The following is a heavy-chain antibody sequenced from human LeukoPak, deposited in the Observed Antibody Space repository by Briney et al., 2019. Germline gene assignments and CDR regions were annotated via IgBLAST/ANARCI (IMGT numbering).Heavy chain of an antibody. D-gene: IGHD2-15*01. Sequence: GGSLRLSCAASGFTFSSHWMSWVRQAPGKGLEWVANIKQDGGERPYVDSVKGRFTISRDNAKNSLYLQMNSLRAEDTAVYFCARTDPGNGGYFDYWGQGALATVSS. CDR1: GFTFSSHW. CDR3: ARTDPGNGGYFDY. J-gene: IGHJ4*02. V-gene: IGHV3-7*01. CDR2: IKQDGGER.